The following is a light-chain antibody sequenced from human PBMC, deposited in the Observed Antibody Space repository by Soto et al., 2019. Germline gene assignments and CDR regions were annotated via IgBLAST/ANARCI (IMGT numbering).Light chain of an antibody. CDR2: GNN. CDR3: QSYENSLSHTV. V-gene: IGLV1-40*01. CDR1: SSNIGAGYE. Sequence: QSVLTQLPSLSGAPGQRVTISCTGSSSNIGAGYEVHWYQKLPGTSPKLLIYGNNNRPSGVPARFSGSKSGTSASLAITALQAGDEADPYCQSYENSLSHTVSGSGTKVTVL. J-gene: IGLJ1*01.